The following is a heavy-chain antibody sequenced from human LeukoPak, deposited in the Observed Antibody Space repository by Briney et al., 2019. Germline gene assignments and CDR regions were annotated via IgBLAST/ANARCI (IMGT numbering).Heavy chain of an antibody. CDR1: GFTFSSYG. CDR3: ARDQGYSGSYYGH. CDR2: ISSSSSYI. D-gene: IGHD1-26*01. V-gene: IGHV3-21*01. Sequence: GGSLRLSCAASGFTFSSYGIHWVRQAPGKGLEWVSSISSSSSYIYYADSVKGRFTISRDNAKNSLYLQMNSLRAEDTAVYYCARDQGYSGSYYGHWGQGTLVTVSS. J-gene: IGHJ4*02.